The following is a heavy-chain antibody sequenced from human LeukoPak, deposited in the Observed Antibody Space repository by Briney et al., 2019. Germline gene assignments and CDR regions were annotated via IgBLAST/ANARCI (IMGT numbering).Heavy chain of an antibody. CDR1: GFTFSSYG. J-gene: IGHJ4*02. Sequence: GGSLRISCAASGFTFSSYGMNWVRQAPGKGLEWVSSISSSSSYIYYADSVKGRFTISRDNAKNSLYLQMNSLRAEDSAVYYCARDRVSTIRGVTALDYRGQGTLVTVSS. V-gene: IGHV3-21*01. D-gene: IGHD3-10*01. CDR2: ISSSSSYI. CDR3: ARDRVSTIRGVTALDY.